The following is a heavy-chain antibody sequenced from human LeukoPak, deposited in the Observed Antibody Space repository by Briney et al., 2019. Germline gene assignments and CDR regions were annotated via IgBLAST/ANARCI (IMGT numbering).Heavy chain of an antibody. J-gene: IGHJ3*01. CDR3: ARDVGPFDV. D-gene: IGHD3-10*02. CDR1: GGSFSGYY. Sequence: PSETLSLTCAVYGGSFSGYYWSWIRQPPGKGLEWIGEINHSGGTNYNPSLKSRVTISVDTSKNQFSLKLTSVTAADTAVYYCARDVGPFDVWGQGTMVTVSS. V-gene: IGHV4-34*01. CDR2: INHSGGT.